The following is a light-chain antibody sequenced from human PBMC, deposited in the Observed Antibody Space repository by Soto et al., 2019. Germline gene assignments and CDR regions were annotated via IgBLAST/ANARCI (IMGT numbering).Light chain of an antibody. Sequence: EIVLTQSPGTLSLSPGEGATLSCRASQSVSTNFFAWYQQKPGQAPRILIYGASTRATGIPDRFSGSGSGTDFTLTISRLEPEDFAVYYCQQYGRTSWTFGQGTKVELK. CDR2: GAS. CDR3: QQYGRTSWT. V-gene: IGKV3-20*01. CDR1: QSVSTNF. J-gene: IGKJ1*01.